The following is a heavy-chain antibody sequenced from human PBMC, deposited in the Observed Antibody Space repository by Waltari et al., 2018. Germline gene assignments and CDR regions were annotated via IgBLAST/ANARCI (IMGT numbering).Heavy chain of an antibody. CDR2: IYHSGST. CDR3: ASHTPIAVAGTGHYFDY. CDR1: GFTFSSYS. J-gene: IGHJ4*02. Sequence: VQLVESGGGLVKPGGSLRLSCAASGFTFSSYSMNWVRQAPGKGLEWIGSIYHSGSTYYNPSLKSRVTISVDTSKNQFSLKLSSVTAADTAVYYCASHTPIAVAGTGHYFDYWGQGTLVTVSS. D-gene: IGHD6-19*01. V-gene: IGHV4-38-2*01.